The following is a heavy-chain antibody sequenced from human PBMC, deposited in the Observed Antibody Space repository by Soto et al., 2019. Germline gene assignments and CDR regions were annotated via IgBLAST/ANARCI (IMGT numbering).Heavy chain of an antibody. Sequence: SETLSLTVDINGGSFSGFYCSWIRQPPGKGLEWIGEFNHGGSTSYNPSLKSRVAISVDTSKNQFSLKLSSVTAADTAVYYCATSYPGYDSSGYYWRWFDPWGQGTLVTVSS. CDR1: GGSFSGFY. D-gene: IGHD3-22*01. CDR3: ATSYPGYDSSGYYWRWFDP. J-gene: IGHJ5*02. V-gene: IGHV4-34*01. CDR2: FNHGGST.